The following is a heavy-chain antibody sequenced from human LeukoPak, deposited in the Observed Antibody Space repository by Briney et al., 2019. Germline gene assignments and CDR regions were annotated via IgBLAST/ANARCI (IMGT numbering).Heavy chain of an antibody. Sequence: GGSLRLSCLASGYTFSSYGMHWVRQAPGKGLQWVAVIWYDESKKYYTDSVKGRFTISRDVSKNTLYLQMNSLRAEDSAMYYWARDGGIGLDYWGQGTLVTVSS. J-gene: IGHJ4*02. CDR3: ARDGGIGLDY. CDR1: GYTFSSYG. CDR2: IWYDESKK. V-gene: IGHV3-33*01. D-gene: IGHD2-21*01.